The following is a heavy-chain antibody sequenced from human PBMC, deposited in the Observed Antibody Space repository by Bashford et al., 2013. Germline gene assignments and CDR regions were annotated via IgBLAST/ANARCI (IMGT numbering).Heavy chain of an antibody. V-gene: IGHV3-48*03. J-gene: IGHJ4*02. CDR3: ARVYDNSGTHY. CDR1: GFTFSSHE. CDR2: ISSSGSTI. Sequence: GSLRLSCAASGFTFSSHEMNWVRQAPGKGLEWVSYISSSGSTIYYADSVKGRFTISRDNAKNSLYLQMNSLRAEDTAVYYCARVYDNSGTHYWGQGTLVTVSS. D-gene: IGHD3-22*01.